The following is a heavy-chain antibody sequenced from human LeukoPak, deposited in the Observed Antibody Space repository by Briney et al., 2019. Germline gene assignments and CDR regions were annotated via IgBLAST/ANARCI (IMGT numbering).Heavy chain of an antibody. CDR3: ARYYASQYYFDY. J-gene: IGHJ4*02. V-gene: IGHV4-59*12. Sequence: PSETLSLTCTVSGDSISSNYWSWIRQPPGKGLEWIGYMSHSGSANYNPSLKSRATISVDTPKNQFSLRLSSVTPADTAVYFCARYYASQYYFDYWGQGTLVTVSS. CDR1: GDSISSNY. CDR2: MSHSGSA. D-gene: IGHD3-16*01.